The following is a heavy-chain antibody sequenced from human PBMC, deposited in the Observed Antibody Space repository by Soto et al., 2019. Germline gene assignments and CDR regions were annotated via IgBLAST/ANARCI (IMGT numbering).Heavy chain of an antibody. J-gene: IGHJ2*01. D-gene: IGHD2-15*01. V-gene: IGHV4-59*01. CDR1: GGFISSYY. Sequence: QVQLQESGPGLVKPSETLSLTCTVSGGFISSYYWSWIRQPPGKGLEWIGYIYYSGSTNYNPSLRSRVAISVDTAKNQFSLKLTSVPAADTAVFYCARATFPYSSFDLWGRGALVTVSS. CDR2: IYYSGST. CDR3: ARATFPYSSFDL.